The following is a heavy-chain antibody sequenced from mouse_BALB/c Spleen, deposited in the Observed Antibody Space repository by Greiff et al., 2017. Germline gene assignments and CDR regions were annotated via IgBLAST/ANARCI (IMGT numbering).Heavy chain of an antibody. Sequence: EVKLVESGGGLVQPGGSLKLSCAASGFTFSSYAMSWVRQTPEKRLEWVASISSGGSTYYPDSVKGRFTISRDNARNILYLQMSSLRSEDTAMYYCARVYRDYAMDYWGQGTSVTVSS. CDR2: ISSGGST. CDR1: GFTFSSYA. CDR3: ARVYRDYAMDY. J-gene: IGHJ4*01. D-gene: IGHD2-14*01. V-gene: IGHV5-6-5*01.